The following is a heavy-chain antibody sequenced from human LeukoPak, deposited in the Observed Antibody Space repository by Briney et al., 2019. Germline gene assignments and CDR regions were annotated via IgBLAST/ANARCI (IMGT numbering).Heavy chain of an antibody. CDR2: INPSGGSA. CDR3: ARDVRYESTAYFYFDD. J-gene: IGHJ4*02. CDR1: GYTFSTYY. V-gene: IGHV1-46*01. Sequence: ASVKVSCKASGYTFSTYYIHWVRQAPGQGLEWMGVINPSGGSASYAQRFQGRVTMTRDTSTSTVSMDLSSLRSEDTAIYYCARDVRYESTAYFYFDDWGQGTLVTVSS. D-gene: IGHD3-22*01.